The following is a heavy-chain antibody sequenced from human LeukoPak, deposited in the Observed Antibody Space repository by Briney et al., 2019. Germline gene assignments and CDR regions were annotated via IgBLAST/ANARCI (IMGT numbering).Heavy chain of an antibody. D-gene: IGHD6-6*01. V-gene: IGHV4-39*07. J-gene: IGHJ4*02. CDR3: VREHSSSADY. CDR2: INYSGST. Sequence: SETLSLTCTVSGGSVSSSSHYWAWIRQPPGKGLEWIGSINYSGSTYYNPSLKSRITISVDTSKNRFSLKLSSVTAADTAAYYCVREHSSSADYWGQGTLVTVSS. CDR1: GGSVSSSSHY.